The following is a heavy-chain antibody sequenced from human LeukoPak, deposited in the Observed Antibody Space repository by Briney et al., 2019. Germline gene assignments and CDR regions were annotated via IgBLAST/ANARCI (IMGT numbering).Heavy chain of an antibody. Sequence: TTSETLSLTCTVSGGSVSSGSYLWSWIRQPPGRGLEWIGYIYYSGSTNYNPSLQSPVPISVDPPKNQFSLKLSSLTAADTALYYCARDHDFWSGYLGYYYYGLDVSGQGATVTVSS. V-gene: IGHV4-61*01. CDR1: GGSVSSGSYL. CDR3: ARDHDFWSGYLGYYYYGLDV. D-gene: IGHD3-3*01. J-gene: IGHJ6*02. CDR2: IYYSGST.